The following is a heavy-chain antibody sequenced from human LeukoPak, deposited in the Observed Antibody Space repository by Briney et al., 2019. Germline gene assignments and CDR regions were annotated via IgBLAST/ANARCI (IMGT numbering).Heavy chain of an antibody. CDR1: GGSITSSTYY. J-gene: IGHJ6*03. CDR2: IYYTGST. D-gene: IGHD4-17*01. Sequence: SETLSFTCTVSGGSITSSTYYWGWIRQPPGKGLEWIGTIYYTGSTYYKSSLKSRVTISVDTSKNQFSLKVSSVTAADTAVYYCAREKRQSTVTIPMKYCYYMDVWGKGTTVTVSS. V-gene: IGHV4-39*07. CDR3: AREKRQSTVTIPMKYCYYMDV.